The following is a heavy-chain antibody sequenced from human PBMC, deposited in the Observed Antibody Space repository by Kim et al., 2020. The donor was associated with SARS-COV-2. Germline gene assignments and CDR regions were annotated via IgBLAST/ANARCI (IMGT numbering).Heavy chain of an antibody. CDR1: GGSISSGGYS. CDR3: ARGYGSGSPYGMDV. J-gene: IGHJ6*02. Sequence: SETLSLTCAVSGGSISSGGYSWSWIRQPPGKGLEWIGYIYYSGSTYYNPSLKSRVTISVDRSKNQFSLKLSSVTAADTAVYYCARGYGSGSPYGMDVWGLGPTVTVS. CDR2: IYYSGST. V-gene: IGHV4-30-2*01. D-gene: IGHD3-10*01.